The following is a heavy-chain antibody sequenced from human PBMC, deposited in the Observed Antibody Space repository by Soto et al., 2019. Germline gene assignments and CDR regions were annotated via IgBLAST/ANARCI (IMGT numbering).Heavy chain of an antibody. J-gene: IGHJ4*02. Sequence: QVQLQESGPGLVKPSETLSLICTVSGGSISSYHWSWIRQPPGKGLEWIGYIYYSGSTNYNPSLKSRVTISVDRSKNQFSLKLSSVTAADTAVYYCARMAGTTDDYWGQGTPVTVSS. D-gene: IGHD6-19*01. CDR1: GGSISSYH. V-gene: IGHV4-59*01. CDR3: ARMAGTTDDY. CDR2: IYYSGST.